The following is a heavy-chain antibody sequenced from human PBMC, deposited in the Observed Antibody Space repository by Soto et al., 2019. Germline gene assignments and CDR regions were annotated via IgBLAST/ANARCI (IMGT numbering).Heavy chain of an antibody. J-gene: IGHJ4*02. CDR2: IKEDGSEK. D-gene: IGHD2-15*01. V-gene: IGHV3-7*01. CDR3: ARDHYSVFDY. Sequence: GGSLRLSCAASGFTFSSHWMSWVRQAPGRGLEWVANIKEDGSEKYYVDSVKGRFTISRDNAKNSLYLQMNSLRAEDTAVYYCARDHYSVFDYWGQGTLVTVSS. CDR1: GFTFSSHW.